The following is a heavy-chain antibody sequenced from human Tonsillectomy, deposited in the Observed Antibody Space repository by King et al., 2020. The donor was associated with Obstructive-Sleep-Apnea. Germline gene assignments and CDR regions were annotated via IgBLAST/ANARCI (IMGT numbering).Heavy chain of an antibody. V-gene: IGHV4-59*08. Sequence: QLQESGPGLVKPSETLSLTCTVSGGSISSYYWSWIRQPPGKGLEWIGYIYYSGSTNYNPSLKSRVTISVDTSKNQFSLKLSSVTAADTAVYYCARRVYSSSWSADDAFDIWGQGTMVTVSS. D-gene: IGHD6-13*01. CDR2: IYYSGST. J-gene: IGHJ3*02. CDR1: GGSISSYY. CDR3: ARRVYSSSWSADDAFDI.